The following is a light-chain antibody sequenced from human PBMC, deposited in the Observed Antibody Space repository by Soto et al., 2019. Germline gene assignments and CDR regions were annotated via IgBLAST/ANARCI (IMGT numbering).Light chain of an antibody. CDR2: EVT. CDR1: SSDVGGYHY. Sequence: QSALTQPPSASGSPGQSVTISCTGTSSDVGGYHYVSWYQQHPGKAPKLMIHEVTKRPSGVPDRFSGPKSGNTASLTVSGLQGEDEADYYCSSYAGSNNVVFGGGTKLTVL. J-gene: IGLJ2*01. V-gene: IGLV2-8*01. CDR3: SSYAGSNNVV.